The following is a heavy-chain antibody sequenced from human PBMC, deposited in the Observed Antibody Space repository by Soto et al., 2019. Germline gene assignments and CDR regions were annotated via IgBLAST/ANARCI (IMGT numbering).Heavy chain of an antibody. CDR1: GFTFDDYA. CDR3: AASRGFDSSGYSGYYYGMDV. J-gene: IGHJ6*02. D-gene: IGHD3-22*01. CDR2: ITWNSDEI. Sequence: EVQLVESGGGLVQPGRSLRLSCAASGFTFDDYAMHWVRQRPGRGLEWVSGITWNSDEIGYPDSVKGRFSISRDNAKNYLYLQMNSLRPDDTDLYYCAASRGFDSSGYSGYYYGMDVWGQGTTVTVSS. V-gene: IGHV3-9*01.